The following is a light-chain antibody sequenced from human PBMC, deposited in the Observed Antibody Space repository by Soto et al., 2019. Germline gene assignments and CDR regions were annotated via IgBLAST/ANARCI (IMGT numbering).Light chain of an antibody. J-gene: IGLJ3*02. CDR3: CSYAGSATWV. Sequence: QSALTQPASLSGSPGQSITISCTGTNSDVGNYNLVSWYQQHPGKAPKLMMYEVTKRPSGVSNRFSGSKSGNTASLTISGLQAEDEASYYCCSYAGSATWVFGGGTKLTVL. V-gene: IGLV2-23*02. CDR1: NSDVGNYNL. CDR2: EVT.